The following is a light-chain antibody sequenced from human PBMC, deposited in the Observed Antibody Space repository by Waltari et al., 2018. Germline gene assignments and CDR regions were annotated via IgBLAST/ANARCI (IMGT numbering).Light chain of an antibody. V-gene: IGLV2-11*01. CDR3: CSYAGIYTYV. J-gene: IGLJ1*01. Sequence: QSALTQPRSVSGSPGQSVTISCTGTSRDVGAYNFVSWYQHHPGKAPKLLLYDFTKRPSGVPDRFSGSKSANTASLTISGLQAEDDADYFCCSYAGIYTYVFGTGTTVTVL. CDR2: DFT. CDR1: SRDVGAYNF.